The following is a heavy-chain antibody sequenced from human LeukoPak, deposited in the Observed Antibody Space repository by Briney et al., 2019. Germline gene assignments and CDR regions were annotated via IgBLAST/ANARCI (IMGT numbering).Heavy chain of an antibody. Sequence: GGSLRLSCAASGFTFSRYSMNWVRQAPGKGLEWVSSISSSSSYIYYADSVKGRFTISRDNAKNSLYLQMNSLRAEDTAVYYCARDRDVPAIGMDVWGQGTTVTVSS. CDR1: GFTFSRYS. CDR3: ARDRDVPAIGMDV. CDR2: ISSSSSYI. J-gene: IGHJ6*02. V-gene: IGHV3-21*06.